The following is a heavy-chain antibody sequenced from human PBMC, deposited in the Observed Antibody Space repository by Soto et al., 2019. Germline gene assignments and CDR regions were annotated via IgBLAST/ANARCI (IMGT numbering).Heavy chain of an antibody. V-gene: IGHV4-59*01. D-gene: IGHD6-13*01. Sequence: SETLSLTCTVSGGSISPYYLSWKRQPPGKGLEWIGYSYNSGSNNYKTSLKSRVTISVDSSKNPFSLKLSCVTAADTAVNYCARDQGIGPPGTGGWYDPWSQRIVVT. CDR2: SYNSGSN. J-gene: IGHJ5*02. CDR1: GGSISPYY. CDR3: ARDQGIGPPGTGGWYDP.